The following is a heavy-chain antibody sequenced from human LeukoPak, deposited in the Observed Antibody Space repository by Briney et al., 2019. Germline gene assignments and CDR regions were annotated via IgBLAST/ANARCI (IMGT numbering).Heavy chain of an antibody. CDR3: ARVVPDIVVVVAAAYYFDY. CDR1: GFTFSSYW. V-gene: IGHV3-48*01. Sequence: GGSLRLSCAASGFTFSSYWMSWVRQAPGKGLEWVSYISSSSSTIYYADSVKGRFTISRDNAKNSLYLQMNSLRAEDTAVYYCARVVPDIVVVVAAAYYFDYWGQGTLVTVSS. D-gene: IGHD2-15*01. CDR2: ISSSSSTI. J-gene: IGHJ4*02.